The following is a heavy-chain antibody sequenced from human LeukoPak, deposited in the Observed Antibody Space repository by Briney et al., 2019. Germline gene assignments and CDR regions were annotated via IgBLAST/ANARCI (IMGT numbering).Heavy chain of an antibody. CDR3: ARSLPDSSGYYYDY. CDR2: IWYDGSTK. CDR1: GFTLSSSG. D-gene: IGHD3-22*01. Sequence: PGRSLRLSCAASGFTLSSSGMHWVRQAPGKGLEWVAVIWYDGSTKYYADSVKGRFTISRDTSKNTLYLQMNSLRAEDTAVYYCARSLPDSSGYYYDYWGQGTLVTVSS. V-gene: IGHV3-33*01. J-gene: IGHJ4*02.